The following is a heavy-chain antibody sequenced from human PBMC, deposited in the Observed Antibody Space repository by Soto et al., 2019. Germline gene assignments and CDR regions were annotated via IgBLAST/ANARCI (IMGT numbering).Heavy chain of an antibody. V-gene: IGHV1-18*04. CDR3: ARDGERDTGLNFYYYLHGMDA. Sequence: WASVKVSCKAPGYTFTTYGISWVRQAPGQGLEWMGWISPYNGTTKYAEKFQGEMTMTTDTATSTAYMDLRSLRSDDTAVYYCARDGERDTGLNFYYYLHGMDAWGQGTRVTVSS. CDR1: GYTFTTYG. D-gene: IGHD1-1*01. J-gene: IGHJ6*02. CDR2: ISPYNGTT.